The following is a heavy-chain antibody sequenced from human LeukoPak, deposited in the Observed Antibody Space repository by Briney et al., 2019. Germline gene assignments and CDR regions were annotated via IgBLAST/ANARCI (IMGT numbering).Heavy chain of an antibody. CDR2: IYYSGST. CDR1: GFTFSSYA. J-gene: IGHJ4*02. V-gene: IGHV4-30-4*08. Sequence: LRLSCAASGFTFSSYAMSWIRQPPGKGLEWIGYIYYSGSTYYNPSLKSRVTISVDTSKNQFSLKLSSVTAADTAVYYCARRGSTIFGVVTDYWGQGTLVTVSS. D-gene: IGHD3-3*01. CDR3: ARRGSTIFGVVTDY.